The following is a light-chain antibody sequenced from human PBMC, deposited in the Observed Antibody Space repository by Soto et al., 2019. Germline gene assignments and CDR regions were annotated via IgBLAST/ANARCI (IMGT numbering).Light chain of an antibody. CDR3: QQYGSSPVT. J-gene: IGKJ1*01. V-gene: IGKV3-20*01. Sequence: EIVLTQSPCTLSLSPGERAALACMASQSVSSSYLAWYQQKPGQAPRLLIYGASSRATGIPDRFSGSGSGTDFTLTISRLEPEDFAVYYCQQYGSSPVTFGQGTKVDIK. CDR2: GAS. CDR1: QSVSSSY.